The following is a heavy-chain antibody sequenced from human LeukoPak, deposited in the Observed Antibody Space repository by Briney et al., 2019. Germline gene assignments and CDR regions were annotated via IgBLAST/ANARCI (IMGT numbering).Heavy chain of an antibody. Sequence: GASVKVSCKASGYTFSGYYIHWVRQAPGQGLEWMGWINPNSGGTNYAQKFQGRVTMTRDTPITTAYMELSRLRYDDTALYYCARLGIVPAGIDYWGQGTLLTVSS. J-gene: IGHJ4*02. V-gene: IGHV1-2*02. D-gene: IGHD6-13*01. CDR2: INPNSGGT. CDR1: GYTFSGYY. CDR3: ARLGIVPAGIDY.